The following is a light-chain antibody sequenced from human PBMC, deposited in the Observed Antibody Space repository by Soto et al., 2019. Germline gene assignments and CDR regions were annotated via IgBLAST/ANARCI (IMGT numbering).Light chain of an antibody. J-gene: IGKJ4*02. CDR2: APS. Sequence: DIQMTQSPSSVSASVGDRVTITCRASQGISSWLAWYQQKPGKAPKLLIHAPSSLQSGVPSRFSGSGAVTHFTLALSSRQPEDFATYYREQSNSFPLTVGGGTKLEIK. V-gene: IGKV1-12*01. CDR3: EQSNSFPLT. CDR1: QGISSW.